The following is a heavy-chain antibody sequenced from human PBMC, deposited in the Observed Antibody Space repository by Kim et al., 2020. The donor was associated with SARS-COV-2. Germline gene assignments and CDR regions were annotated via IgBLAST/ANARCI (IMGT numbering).Heavy chain of an antibody. CDR2: TGST. J-gene: IGHJ4*02. V-gene: IGHV4-34*01. Sequence: TGSTNYNPALKSRVPISVDTSNNQFSLKLTSVTAADTAVYYCARGVPGYWGQGTLVTVSS. CDR3: ARGVPGY.